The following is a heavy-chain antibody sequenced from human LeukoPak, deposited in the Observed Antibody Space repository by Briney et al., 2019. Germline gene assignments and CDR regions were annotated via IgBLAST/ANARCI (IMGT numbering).Heavy chain of an antibody. D-gene: IGHD2-15*01. J-gene: IGHJ5*02. V-gene: IGHV3-11*06. Sequence: GRFTISRDNAKNSLYLQMNNLRAEDTAVYYCAREARAVEASGWFDPWGQGTLVAVSS. CDR3: AREARAVEASGWFDP.